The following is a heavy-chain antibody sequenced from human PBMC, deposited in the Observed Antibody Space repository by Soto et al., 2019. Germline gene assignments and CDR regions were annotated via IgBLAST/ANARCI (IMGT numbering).Heavy chain of an antibody. D-gene: IGHD3-9*01. J-gene: IGHJ3*02. CDR2: IYYSGST. CDR3: ARGKVAYNDYDILTGYYRRGAFDI. Sequence: QLQLQESGPGLVKPSETLSLTCTVSGGSISSSSYYWGWIRQPPGKGLEWIGSIYYSGSTYYNPSLKSRVNISVDTSKNQFSLKLSSVTAADTAVYYCARGKVAYNDYDILTGYYRRGAFDIWGQGTMVTVSS. CDR1: GGSISSSSYY. V-gene: IGHV4-39*01.